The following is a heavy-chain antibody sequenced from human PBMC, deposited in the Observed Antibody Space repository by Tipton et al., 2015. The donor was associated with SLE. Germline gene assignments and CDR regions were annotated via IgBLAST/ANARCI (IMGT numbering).Heavy chain of an antibody. CDR2: INHSGST. CDR1: GGSFSGYY. J-gene: IGHJ5*02. Sequence: KPSETLSLTCAVYGGSFSGYYWSWIRQPPGKGLEWIGEINHSGSTNYNPSLKSRVTISVDTSKNQFSLKLSSVTAADTAVYYCARGLTGTMDWFDPWGQGTLVTVSS. CDR3: ARGLTGTMDWFDP. V-gene: IGHV4-34*01. D-gene: IGHD1-7*01.